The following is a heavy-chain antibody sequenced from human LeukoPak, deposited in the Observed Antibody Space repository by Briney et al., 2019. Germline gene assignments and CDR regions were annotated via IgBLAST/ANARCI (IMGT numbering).Heavy chain of an antibody. CDR3: ARAAPGGWYYYYYMDV. Sequence: SETLSLTCTVSGGSISSYYWSWIRQPPGKGLEWIGYIYYSGSTNYNPSLKSRVTISVDTSKNQFSLKLSSVTAADTAVYYCARAAPGGWYYYYYMDVWGKGTTVTVSS. D-gene: IGHD6-6*01. CDR2: IYYSGST. J-gene: IGHJ6*03. CDR1: GGSISSYY. V-gene: IGHV4-59*01.